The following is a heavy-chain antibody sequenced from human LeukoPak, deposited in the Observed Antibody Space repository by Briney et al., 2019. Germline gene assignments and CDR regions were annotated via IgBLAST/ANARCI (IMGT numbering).Heavy chain of an antibody. Sequence: GGSLRLSCEASGFTFNTYSMNWARQAPGKGLEWVSSIDSSGGYMFYADSVKGRFTISRDNSKNTLYLQMNSLRAEDTAVYYCAKEVVEKYAFDIWGQGTMVTVSS. J-gene: IGHJ3*02. CDR1: GFTFNTYS. CDR3: AKEVVEKYAFDI. CDR2: IDSSGGYM. D-gene: IGHD5-24*01. V-gene: IGHV3-21*01.